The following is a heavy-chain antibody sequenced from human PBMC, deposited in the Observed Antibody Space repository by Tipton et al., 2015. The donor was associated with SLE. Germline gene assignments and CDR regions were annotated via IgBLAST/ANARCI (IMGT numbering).Heavy chain of an antibody. Sequence: SLRLSCAASGFVFSSYWMHWVRQAPGKGLVWVARIKSDGSDTNYADSVRGRFTISRDNAKNTLYLQMNSLGAEDTAVYYCTRARGQQLPTDYWGQGTLVTVSS. CDR3: TRARGQQLPTDY. CDR1: GFVFSSYW. CDR2: IKSDGSDT. D-gene: IGHD6-13*01. J-gene: IGHJ4*02. V-gene: IGHV3-74*01.